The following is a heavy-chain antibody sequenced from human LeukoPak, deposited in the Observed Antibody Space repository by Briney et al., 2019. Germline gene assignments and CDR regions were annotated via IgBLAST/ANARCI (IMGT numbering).Heavy chain of an antibody. CDR1: GGTFSSYA. CDR3: ARDKEVVGATDFDY. CDR2: IIPIFGTA. D-gene: IGHD1-26*01. Sequence: SVKVSCKASGGTFSSYAISWVRQAPGQGLEWMGGIIPIFGTANYAQKLQGRVTMTTDTSTSTAYMELRSLRSDDTAVYYCARDKEVVGATDFDYWGQGTLVTVSS. V-gene: IGHV1-69*05. J-gene: IGHJ4*02.